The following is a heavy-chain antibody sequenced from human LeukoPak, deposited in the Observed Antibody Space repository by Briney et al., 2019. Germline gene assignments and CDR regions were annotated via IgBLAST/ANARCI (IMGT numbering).Heavy chain of an antibody. Sequence: GGSLRLSCAASGLTFDDYAMHWVRQAPGKGLEWVSGISWNSGSIGYADSVKGRFTISRDNAKNSLYLQMNSLRAEDTALYYCAKDLGRGGYNYGGVRPFDYWGQGTLVTVSS. CDR1: GLTFDDYA. CDR3: AKDLGRGGYNYGGVRPFDY. CDR2: ISWNSGSI. D-gene: IGHD5-24*01. J-gene: IGHJ4*02. V-gene: IGHV3-9*01.